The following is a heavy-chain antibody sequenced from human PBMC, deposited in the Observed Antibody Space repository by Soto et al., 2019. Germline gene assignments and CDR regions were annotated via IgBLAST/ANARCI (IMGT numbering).Heavy chain of an antibody. D-gene: IGHD3-22*01. CDR3: ARYYDSSGYHRRWFDP. J-gene: IGHJ5*02. Sequence: QVQLQESGPGLVKPSETLSLTCTVSGGSISSYYWSWIRQPPGKGLEWIGYIYYSGSTNYNPSLKSRVTISVDTSKNQFSLKLSSVTAADTAVYYCARYYDSSGYHRRWFDPWGQGTLVTVSS. CDR2: IYYSGST. V-gene: IGHV4-59*01. CDR1: GGSISSYY.